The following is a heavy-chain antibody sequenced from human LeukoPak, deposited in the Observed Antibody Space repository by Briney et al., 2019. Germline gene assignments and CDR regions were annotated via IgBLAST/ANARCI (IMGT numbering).Heavy chain of an antibody. V-gene: IGHV3-48*03. CDR1: GFSFSSSE. D-gene: IGHD2-8*01. CDR3: ARDTVNGPFVISLDL. J-gene: IGHJ5*02. Sequence: PGGSLRLSCAASGFSFSSSEMNWVRQAPGEGPEWVSHISRGGNTEYYADSVRGRFTVSRDNAKNLLYLQMNSLRDEDTAVYYCARDTVNGPFVISLDLWGQGALVTVSS. CDR2: ISRGGNTE.